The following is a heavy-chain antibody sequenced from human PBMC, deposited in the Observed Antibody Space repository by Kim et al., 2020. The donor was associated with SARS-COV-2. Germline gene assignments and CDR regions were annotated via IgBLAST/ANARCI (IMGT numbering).Heavy chain of an antibody. Sequence: ASVKVSCKTSGYTFSDYYVHWVRQAPGQGPEWLGGINPNSGDTHYAGKFQGRVTVTRDTSTNTAYMELSRLRPDDTAVYYCAGDIVGLTLGYWGQGTLVTVSS. CDR2: INPNSGDT. J-gene: IGHJ4*02. CDR1: GYTFSDYY. CDR3: AGDIVGLTLGY. D-gene: IGHD1-26*01. V-gene: IGHV1-2*02.